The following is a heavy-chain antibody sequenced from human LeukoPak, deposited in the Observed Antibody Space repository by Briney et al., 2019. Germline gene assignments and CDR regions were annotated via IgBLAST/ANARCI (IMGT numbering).Heavy chain of an antibody. J-gene: IGHJ2*01. CDR3: AIDTREMATINWYFDL. V-gene: IGHV1-2*02. Sequence: VASLKVSCKASGYTFTGYYMHWVRQTPGQGLEWMGWINPNSGGTNYAQKFQGSVTMTRDTSISTAYMELSRLRCDDTAVYYCAIDTREMATINWYFDLWGRGTLVTVSS. CDR2: INPNSGGT. D-gene: IGHD5-24*01. CDR1: GYTFTGYY.